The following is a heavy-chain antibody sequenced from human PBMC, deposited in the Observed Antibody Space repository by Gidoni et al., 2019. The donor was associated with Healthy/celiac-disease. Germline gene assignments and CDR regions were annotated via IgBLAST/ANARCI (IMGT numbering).Heavy chain of an antibody. J-gene: IGHJ5*02. Sequence: EVQLVESGGGLVQPGGSLRLSCAATGFTVSSNYMSWVRQAPGKGLEWVSVIYSGGSTYYADSVKGRFTISRDNSKNTLYLQMNSLRAEDTAVYYCARGGGVVPAAMWGNWFDPWGQGTLVTVSS. CDR3: ARGGGVVPAAMWGNWFDP. V-gene: IGHV3-66*01. CDR2: IYSGGST. CDR1: GFTVSSNY. D-gene: IGHD2-2*01.